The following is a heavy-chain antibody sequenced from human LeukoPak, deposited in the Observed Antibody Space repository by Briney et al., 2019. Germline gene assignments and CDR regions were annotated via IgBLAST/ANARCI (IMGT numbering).Heavy chain of an antibody. D-gene: IGHD3-10*01. CDR1: GFTFTSYA. CDR2: ITTSGGNT. CDR3: VKGIGTLVRGVLADY. Sequence: PGGSLRLSCAASGFTFTSYAMSWVRQDPGKGLESVSAITTSGGNTDNADSVKGRFTISRDNSKNTLYLQMSGLRAEDTAVYYCVKGIGTLVRGVLADYWGQGTLVTVSS. V-gene: IGHV3-23*01. J-gene: IGHJ4*02.